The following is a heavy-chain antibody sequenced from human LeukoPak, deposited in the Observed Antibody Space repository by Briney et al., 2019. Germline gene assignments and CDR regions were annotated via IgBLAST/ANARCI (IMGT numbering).Heavy chain of an antibody. V-gene: IGHV3-21*04. D-gene: IGHD6-19*01. CDR3: AKDGKSGWYDY. CDR1: GFNFNTYN. J-gene: IGHJ4*02. Sequence: GGSLRLSCAASGFNFNTYNMNWVRQAPGKGLEWVSSINSISSYIYYADSVKGRFTISRDNAKRSLYLQMNSLRAEDTAVYYCAKDGKSGWYDYWGQGTLVTVSS. CDR2: INSISSYI.